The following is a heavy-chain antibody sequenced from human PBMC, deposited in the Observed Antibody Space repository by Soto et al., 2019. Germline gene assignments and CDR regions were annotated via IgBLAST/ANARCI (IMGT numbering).Heavy chain of an antibody. V-gene: IGHV4-39*01. Sequence: SETLSLTCTVSGGSISSSSYYWGWIRQPPGKGLEWIGSIYYSGSTYYNPSLKSRVTISVDTSKNQFSLKLSSVTAADTAVYYCASLTYSSGWYRRDWFDPWGQGTLVTVSS. CDR2: IYYSGST. CDR3: ASLTYSSGWYRRDWFDP. CDR1: GGSISSSSYY. J-gene: IGHJ5*02. D-gene: IGHD6-19*01.